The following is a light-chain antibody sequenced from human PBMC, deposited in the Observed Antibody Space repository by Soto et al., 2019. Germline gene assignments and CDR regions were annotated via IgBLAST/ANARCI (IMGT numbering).Light chain of an antibody. V-gene: IGLV2-14*01. CDR3: SSYSSSSTLVV. Sequence: HSALTQPASVSGSPGQSITISCTGTSSDVGGSGSVSWYQQHPGKAPKLMIYDVSHRPSGDSNRFSGSKSGNTASLTISGLQAEDEADYYCSSYSSSSTLVVFGGGTKVTVL. CDR1: SSDVGGSGS. CDR2: DVS. J-gene: IGLJ2*01.